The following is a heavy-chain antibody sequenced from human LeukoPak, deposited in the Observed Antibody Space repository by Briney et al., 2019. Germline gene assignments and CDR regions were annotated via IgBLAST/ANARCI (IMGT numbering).Heavy chain of an antibody. V-gene: IGHV4-4*02. Sequence: KTSETLSLTCAVSGGSISSDNWWIWVRQPPGKGLEWIGEIYHSGRANYNPSLKSRVNMSVDKSKNQFSLSLSSVTAADTAVYHCARGLYGSDSYWGQGNLVTVSS. CDR2: IYHSGRA. CDR3: ARGLYGSDSY. CDR1: GGSISSDNW. J-gene: IGHJ4*02. D-gene: IGHD6-19*01.